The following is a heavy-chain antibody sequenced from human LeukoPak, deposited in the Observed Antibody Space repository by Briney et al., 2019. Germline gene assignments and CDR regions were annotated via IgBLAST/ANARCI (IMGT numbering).Heavy chain of an antibody. D-gene: IGHD3-22*01. CDR1: GYSISSGYY. V-gene: IGHV4-38-2*02. CDR2: IYHSGST. CDR3: ARGLPPPYYYDSSGYFDY. Sequence: SETLSLTCTVSGYSISSGYYWGWIRQPPGKGLEWIGSIYHSGSTYYNPSLKSRVTISVDTSKNQFSLKLSSVTAADTAVYYCARGLPPPYYYDSSGYFDYWGQGTLVTVSS. J-gene: IGHJ4*02.